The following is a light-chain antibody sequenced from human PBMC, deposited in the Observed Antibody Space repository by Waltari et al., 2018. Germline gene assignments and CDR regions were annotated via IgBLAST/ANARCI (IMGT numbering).Light chain of an antibody. CDR2: EVS. CDR3: SSYTSLTTLV. Sequence: QSAPTQPASASGSPGHSITISSTGTSSDICRYNSASWYPPHPGKAPKLLIYEVSNRPSGVSDRFSGSKSGKTASLTISGLQAGDEAVYYCSSYTSLTTLVFGGGTKLTVL. CDR1: SSDICRYNS. V-gene: IGLV2-14*01. J-gene: IGLJ2*01.